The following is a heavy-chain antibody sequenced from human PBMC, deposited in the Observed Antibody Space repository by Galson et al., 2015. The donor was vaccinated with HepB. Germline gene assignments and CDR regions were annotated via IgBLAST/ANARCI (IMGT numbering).Heavy chain of an antibody. D-gene: IGHD5-12*01. J-gene: IGHJ4*02. CDR2: ISWNSGSI. Sequence: SLRLSCAASGFTFDDYAMHWVRQAPGKGLEWVSGISWNSGSIGYADSVKGRFTISRDNAKNSLYLQMNSLRAEDTALYYCAKGKGLTPTGYSGYYDYWGQGTLVTVSS. V-gene: IGHV3-9*01. CDR3: AKGKGLTPTGYSGYYDY. CDR1: GFTFDDYA.